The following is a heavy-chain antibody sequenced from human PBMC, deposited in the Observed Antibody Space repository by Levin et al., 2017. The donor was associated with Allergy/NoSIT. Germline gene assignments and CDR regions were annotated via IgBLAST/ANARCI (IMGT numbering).Heavy chain of an antibody. CDR2: IYYSGST. CDR3: ARDVGSGGINDAFDI. V-gene: IGHV4-31*03. D-gene: IGHD3-16*01. CDR1: GGSISSGGYY. J-gene: IGHJ3*02. Sequence: SETLSLTCTVSGGSISSGGYYWSWIRQHPGKGLEWIGYIYYSGSTYYNPSLKSRVTISVDTSKNQFSLKLSSVTAADTAVYYCARDVGSGGINDAFDIWGQGTMVTVSS.